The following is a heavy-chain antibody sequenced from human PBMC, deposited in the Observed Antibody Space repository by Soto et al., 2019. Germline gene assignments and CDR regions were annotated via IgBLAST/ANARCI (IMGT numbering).Heavy chain of an antibody. CDR3: ARLLYDSRGYYYFDY. D-gene: IGHD3-22*01. V-gene: IGHV4-59*08. CDR1: GGSISSYY. Sequence: PSETLSLTCTVSGGSISSYYWSWIRQPPGKGLEWIGYIYYSGSTNYNPSLKSRVTISVDTSKNQFPLKLSSVTAADTAVYYCARLLYDSRGYYYFDYWGQGTLVTVSS. CDR2: IYYSGST. J-gene: IGHJ4*02.